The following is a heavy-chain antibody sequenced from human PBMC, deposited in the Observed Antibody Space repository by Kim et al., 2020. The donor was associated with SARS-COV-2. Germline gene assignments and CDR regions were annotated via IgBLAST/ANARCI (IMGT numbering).Heavy chain of an antibody. D-gene: IGHD6-19*01. J-gene: IGHJ6*02. CDR1: GYTFTSYG. CDR3: AREGIKQWLARVDYYYYGMDV. V-gene: IGHV1-18*04. Sequence: ASVKVSCKASGYTFTSYGISWVRQAPGQGLEWMGWISAYNGNTNYAQKLQGRVTMTTDTSTSTAYMELRSLRSDDTAVYYCAREGIKQWLARVDYYYYGMDVRSRGTTVTVSS. CDR2: ISAYNGNT.